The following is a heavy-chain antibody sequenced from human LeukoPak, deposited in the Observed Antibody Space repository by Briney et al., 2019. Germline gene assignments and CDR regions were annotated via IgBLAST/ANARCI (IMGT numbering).Heavy chain of an antibody. Sequence: SETLSLTCTVSGGSISSYYWSWIRQPPGEGLEWIGYMHYSGSTNYNPSLKSRVTISGDTSKNQFSLKLSSVTAADTALYYCARQHDSSGFYFDYWGQGTLVTVSS. CDR3: ARQHDSSGFYFDY. J-gene: IGHJ4*02. CDR2: MHYSGST. V-gene: IGHV4-59*08. CDR1: GGSISSYY. D-gene: IGHD3-22*01.